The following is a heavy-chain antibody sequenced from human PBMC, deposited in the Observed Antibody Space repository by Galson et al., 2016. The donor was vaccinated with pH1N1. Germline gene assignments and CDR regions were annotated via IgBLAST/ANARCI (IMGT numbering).Heavy chain of an antibody. V-gene: IGHV3-7*01. CDR2: INQDGTKK. CDR3: ARAAFGQQSL. CDR1: GFNFRTYN. Sequence: SLRLSCAASGFNFRTYNMNWVRQAPGKGLEWVANINQDGTKKYYVDSVKGRFTISRDNAKNSLYLQMNRLRDEDTAVYYCARAAFGQQSLWGQGTTVTVSS. D-gene: IGHD3-16*01. J-gene: IGHJ6*02.